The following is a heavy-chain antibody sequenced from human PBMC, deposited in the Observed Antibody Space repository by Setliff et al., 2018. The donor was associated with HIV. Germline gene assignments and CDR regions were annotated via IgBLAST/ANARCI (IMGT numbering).Heavy chain of an antibody. CDR3: ARVSTDYVWGSFLSSGPYYFDF. Sequence: SETLSLTCTVSGYSISSGYYWGWIRLPPGKGLEWIGHISTSGTTNYNPSLKSRVTISADTSKSQFSLKLTSVTAADTAAYFCARVSTDYVWGSFLSSGPYYFDFWGQGALVTVSS. J-gene: IGHJ4*02. V-gene: IGHV4-38-2*02. CDR1: GYSISSGYY. CDR2: ISTSGTT. D-gene: IGHD3-16*01.